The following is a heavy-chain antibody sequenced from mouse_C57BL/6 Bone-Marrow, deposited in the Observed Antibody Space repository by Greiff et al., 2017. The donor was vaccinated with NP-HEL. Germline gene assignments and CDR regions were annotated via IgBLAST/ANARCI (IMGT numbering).Heavy chain of an antibody. CDR3: ARQDLTRAMDY. V-gene: IGHV5-6*01. D-gene: IGHD1-3*01. J-gene: IGHJ4*01. Sequence: VQLKESGGDLVKPGGSLKLSCAASGFTFSSYGMSWVRQTPDKRLEWVATISSGGSYTYYPDSVKGRFTISRDNAKNTLYLQMSSLKSEDTAMYYCARQDLTRAMDYWGQGTSVTVSS. CDR1: GFTFSSYG. CDR2: ISSGGSYT.